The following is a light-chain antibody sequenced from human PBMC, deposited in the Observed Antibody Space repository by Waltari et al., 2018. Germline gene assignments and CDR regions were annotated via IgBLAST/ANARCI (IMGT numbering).Light chain of an antibody. J-gene: IGKJ1*01. CDR3: QHYVRLPAT. CDR2: GAS. V-gene: IGKV3-20*01. CDR1: QSVSRA. Sequence: EIVLTQSPGTLSLSPGERATLSCWASQSVSRALVWYQQKPGQAPRLLIYGASTRAPGIPDRFSGSGSGTDFSLTINRLEPEDLAVYYCQHYVRLPATFGQGTKVEI.